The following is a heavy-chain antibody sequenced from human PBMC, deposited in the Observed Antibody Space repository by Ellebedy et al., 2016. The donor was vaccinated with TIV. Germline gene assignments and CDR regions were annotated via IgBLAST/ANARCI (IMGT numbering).Heavy chain of an antibody. Sequence: GESPKISXAGSGFTFGGFGIHWVRQAPGKGLEWVAFISFDGNKKYYSDFVKGRFTITRDNSKNTLHLHMDNLRSEDTAVYYCAREDGDYPVDAFDVWGQGTMVTVSS. J-gene: IGHJ3*01. CDR1: GFTFGGFG. D-gene: IGHD4-17*01. V-gene: IGHV3-30*03. CDR2: ISFDGNKK. CDR3: AREDGDYPVDAFDV.